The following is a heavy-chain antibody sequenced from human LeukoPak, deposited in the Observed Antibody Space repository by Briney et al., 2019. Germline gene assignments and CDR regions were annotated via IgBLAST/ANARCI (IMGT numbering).Heavy chain of an antibody. CDR2: IYSAGNT. V-gene: IGHV3-66*01. D-gene: IGHD6-13*01. CDR3: ASKGIAAAATGY. CDR1: GFAISSTY. J-gene: IGHJ4*02. Sequence: GGSLRLSCAASGFAISSTYITWVRQAPGKGLEWVSVIYSAGNTYYADSVKGRFTISRDNSKNTLYLQMNSLRAEDTAVYYCASKGIAAAATGYWGQGTLVTVSS.